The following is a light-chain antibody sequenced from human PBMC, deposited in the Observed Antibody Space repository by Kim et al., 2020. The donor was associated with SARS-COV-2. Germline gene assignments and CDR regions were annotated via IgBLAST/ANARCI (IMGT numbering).Light chain of an antibody. CDR2: GNN. Sequence: ALGQTVRITCQGDSLRSYYETWYQQKPGQATIVVIYGNNNRPSGLPDRFCGSSAGNAASLTITGTQADDEADYCWNSRDSNDNVVFGGGTQLTVL. J-gene: IGLJ3*02. V-gene: IGLV3-19*01. CDR1: SLRSYY. CDR3: NSRDSNDNVV.